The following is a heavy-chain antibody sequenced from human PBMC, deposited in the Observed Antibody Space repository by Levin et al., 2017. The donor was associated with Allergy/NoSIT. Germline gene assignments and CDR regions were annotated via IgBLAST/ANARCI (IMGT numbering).Heavy chain of an antibody. CDR3: AREGGTGTAKYYYYATDV. V-gene: IGHV3-21*01. J-gene: IGHJ6*02. CDR2: ISPSSKYI. CDR1: GFTFRTYN. Sequence: PGGSLRLSCTASGFTFRTYNMIWVRQAPGKGLEWVSSISPSSKYIYYADSVRGRFTNSRDDAKNSLDLQMNTLRAEDTAVYYCAREGGTGTAKYYYYATDVWGQGTTVIVSS. D-gene: IGHD1-7*01.